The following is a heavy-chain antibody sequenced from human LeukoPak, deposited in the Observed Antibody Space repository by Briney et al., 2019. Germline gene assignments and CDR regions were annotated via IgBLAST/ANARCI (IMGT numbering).Heavy chain of an antibody. D-gene: IGHD4-17*01. J-gene: IGHJ5*02. V-gene: IGHV4-34*01. CDR1: GGSFSGYY. Sequence: SETLSLICAVYGGSFSGYYWSWIRQPPGKGLEWIGEINHSGSTNYNPSLKSRVTISVDTSKNQFSLKLSSVTAADTAVYYCARGPSDYGDYSGWFDPWGQGTLVTVSS. CDR2: INHSGST. CDR3: ARGPSDYGDYSGWFDP.